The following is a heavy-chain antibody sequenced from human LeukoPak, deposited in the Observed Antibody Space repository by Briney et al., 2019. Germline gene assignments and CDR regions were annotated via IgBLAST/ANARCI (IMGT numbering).Heavy chain of an antibody. CDR3: ARWGSSCPFDY. J-gene: IGHJ4*02. D-gene: IGHD6-13*01. Sequence: PGGSLRLSCAASGLTFSSYSMNWVRQAPGKGLEWVSSISSSSYIYYADSVKGRFTISRDNAKNSLYLQMNSLRAEDTAVYYCARWGSSCPFDYWGQGTLVTVSS. CDR1: GLTFSSYS. V-gene: IGHV3-21*01. CDR2: ISSSSYI.